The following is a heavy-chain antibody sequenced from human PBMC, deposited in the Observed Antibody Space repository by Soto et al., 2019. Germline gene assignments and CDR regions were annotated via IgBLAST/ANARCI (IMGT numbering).Heavy chain of an antibody. Sequence: QVQRVESGGGVVQPGRSLRLSCAASGFTFSSYGMHWVRQAPGKGLEWVAVIWYDGSNKYYADSVKGRFTISRDNSKNTLYLQMNSLRAEDTAVYYCARGPDYGDYVYWGQRTLVTVSS. CDR1: GFTFSSYG. D-gene: IGHD4-17*01. CDR2: IWYDGSNK. CDR3: ARGPDYGDYVY. V-gene: IGHV3-33*01. J-gene: IGHJ4*02.